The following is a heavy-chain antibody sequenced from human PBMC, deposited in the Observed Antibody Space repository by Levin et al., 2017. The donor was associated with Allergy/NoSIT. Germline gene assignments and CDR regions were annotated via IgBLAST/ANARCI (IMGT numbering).Heavy chain of an antibody. D-gene: IGHD2-8*01. CDR2: ITSKTDGGTA. V-gene: IGHV3-15*01. CDR1: GFTFSKAW. CDR3: TTGAVSNDAFDI. Sequence: GESLKISCAASGFTFSKAWMSWVRQAPGKGLEWVGRITSKTDGGTADYVAPVKGRFTISRDDSKNTLYLQMNSLKTEDTAVYYCTTGAVSNDAFDIWGQGTMVTVSS. J-gene: IGHJ3*02.